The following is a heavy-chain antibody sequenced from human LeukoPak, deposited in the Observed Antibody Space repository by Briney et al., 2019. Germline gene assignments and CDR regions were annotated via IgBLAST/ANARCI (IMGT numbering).Heavy chain of an antibody. CDR1: GGSFSGYF. Sequence: SETLSLTCAVYGGSFSGYFWSWIRQPPGKGLEWVGEINHSGSTNYNPSLKSRVTISVDTSKSQFSLKLSSVTAADTAVYYCARGRSGSYFRRPNAFDYWGQGTLVTVSS. J-gene: IGHJ4*02. D-gene: IGHD1-26*01. CDR2: INHSGST. V-gene: IGHV4-34*01. CDR3: ARGRSGSYFRRPNAFDY.